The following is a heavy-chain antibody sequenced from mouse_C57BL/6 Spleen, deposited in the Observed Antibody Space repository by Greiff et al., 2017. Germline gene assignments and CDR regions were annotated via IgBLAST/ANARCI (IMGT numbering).Heavy chain of an antibody. V-gene: IGHV1-80*01. J-gene: IGHJ2*01. CDR3: ARSTLY. Sequence: VKLQQSGAELVKPGASVKISCKASGYAFSSYWMNWVNQRPGKCLEWIGQIYPGDGDTNYNGKFKGKATLTADKSSSTAYMQLSSLTSEYSAVYFCARSTLYWGQGTTLTVSS. CDR1: GYAFSSYW. CDR2: IYPGDGDT.